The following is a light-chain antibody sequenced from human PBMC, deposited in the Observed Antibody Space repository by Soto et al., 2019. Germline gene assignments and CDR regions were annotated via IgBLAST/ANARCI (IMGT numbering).Light chain of an antibody. CDR3: QQYNNFPRT. V-gene: IGKV1-5*01. CDR2: DAS. Sequence: DIQMTQSPSTLSASVGDRVTITCRASQSISSWLAWYQQKPGKAPKLLIYDASSLESGVPSRFSGSGSGTEFTLTISSLQPDDSATYYCQQYNNFPRTFGQGTRV. J-gene: IGKJ1*01. CDR1: QSISSW.